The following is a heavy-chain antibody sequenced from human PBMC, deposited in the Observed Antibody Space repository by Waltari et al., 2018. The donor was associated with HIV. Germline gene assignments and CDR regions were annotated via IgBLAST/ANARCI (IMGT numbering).Heavy chain of an antibody. D-gene: IGHD6-6*01. CDR3: AKEGIAGRPSVPDY. V-gene: IGHV3-23*01. CDR1: GFPFSTHA. CDR2: ISGSGGST. J-gene: IGHJ4*02. Sequence: EVQLLESGGGLVQPGGSLRLSCGASGFPFSTHALSWVRQAPGKGLEWVSVISGSGGSTYYADFVKGRFTISRDNSKNTLYLQMNSLRAEDTAIYYCAKEGIAGRPSVPDYWGQGTLVTVSS.